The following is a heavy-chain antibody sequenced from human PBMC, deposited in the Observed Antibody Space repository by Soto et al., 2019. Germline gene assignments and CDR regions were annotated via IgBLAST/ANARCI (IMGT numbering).Heavy chain of an antibody. CDR3: GRRGGGSSGWYGEYYFDY. V-gene: IGHV4-59*08. Sequence: PSETLSLTCTVSGGSISSYYWSWIRQPPGKGLEWIGYIYYSGSTNYNPSLKSRVTISVDTSKNQFSLKLSSVTAADTAVYYCGRRGGGSSGWYGEYYFDYWGQGTLVTVSS. J-gene: IGHJ4*02. CDR1: GGSISSYY. D-gene: IGHD6-19*01. CDR2: IYYSGST.